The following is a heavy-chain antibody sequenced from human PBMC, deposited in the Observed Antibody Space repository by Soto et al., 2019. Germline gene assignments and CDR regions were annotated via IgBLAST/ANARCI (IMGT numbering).Heavy chain of an antibody. Sequence: GGSLRLSCAASGFTFSSSAMSWVRQAPGKGLEWVSSTDASGGDRYYAGSVKGRFTISRDNSKNTLYLQMNSLRAEDTAVYYCAKDPNDYDFWSGYLDYWGQGPLVTVSS. V-gene: IGHV3-23*01. CDR1: GFTFSSSA. CDR2: TDASGGDR. J-gene: IGHJ4*02. CDR3: AKDPNDYDFWSGYLDY. D-gene: IGHD3-3*01.